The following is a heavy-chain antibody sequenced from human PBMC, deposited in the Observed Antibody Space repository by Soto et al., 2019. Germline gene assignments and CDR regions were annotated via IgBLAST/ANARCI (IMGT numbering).Heavy chain of an antibody. V-gene: IGHV4-31*03. CDR3: ARSGYYTIFGVDNNWFDP. CDR1: GGSISSGGYY. D-gene: IGHD3-3*01. Sequence: QVQLQESGPGLVKPSQTLSLTCTVSGGSISSGGYYWSWIRQHPGKGLEWIGYIYYRGSTYYNPSLKSRVTISVDTSKNQFSLKLSSVTAADTAVYYCARSGYYTIFGVDNNWFDPWGQGTLVTVSS. J-gene: IGHJ5*02. CDR2: IYYRGST.